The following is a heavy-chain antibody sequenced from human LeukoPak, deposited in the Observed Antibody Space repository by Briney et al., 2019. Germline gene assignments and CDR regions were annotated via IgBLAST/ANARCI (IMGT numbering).Heavy chain of an antibody. D-gene: IGHD6-19*01. CDR2: INHSGST. CDR1: GGSFSGYY. CDR3: ARVSGWYSSGWYYYYAMDV. Sequence: PSETLSLTCAVYGGSFSGYYWSWIRQPPGKGLEWIGEINHSGSTNYNPSLKSRVTISVDTSKNQFSLKLSSVTAADTAVYYCARVSGWYSSGWYYYYAMDVWGQGTTVTVSS. J-gene: IGHJ6*02. V-gene: IGHV4-34*01.